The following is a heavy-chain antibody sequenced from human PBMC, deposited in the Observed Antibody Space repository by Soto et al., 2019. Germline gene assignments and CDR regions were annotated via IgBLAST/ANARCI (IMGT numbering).Heavy chain of an antibody. Sequence: EVQLVESGGGLVQPGESLRLSCAASGFTFSSFNMHWVRQAPGKGLEWVSYISASSTTVYYADSVKGRFTISRDNAKNSLYLQMNSLRDEDTAVYYCARIYRTDGNMYADYWGQGTLVTVSS. J-gene: IGHJ4*02. CDR1: GFTFSSFN. D-gene: IGHD2-8*01. CDR2: ISASSTTV. CDR3: ARIYRTDGNMYADY. V-gene: IGHV3-48*02.